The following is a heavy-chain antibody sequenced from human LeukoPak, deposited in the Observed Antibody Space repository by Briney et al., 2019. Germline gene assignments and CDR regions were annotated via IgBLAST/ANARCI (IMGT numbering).Heavy chain of an antibody. D-gene: IGHD1-26*01. CDR3: TTVGYGSYQFDY. V-gene: IGHV3-15*01. CDR2: IKSKTDGGTT. CDR1: GVTFTSYW. J-gene: IGHJ4*02. Sequence: PGGSLRLSCVGSGVTFTSYWMHWVRQAPGKGLEWVGRIKSKTDGGTTDYAAPVKGRFTISRDDSKNTLYLQMNSLKTEDTAVYYCTTVGYGSYQFDYWGQGTLVTVSS.